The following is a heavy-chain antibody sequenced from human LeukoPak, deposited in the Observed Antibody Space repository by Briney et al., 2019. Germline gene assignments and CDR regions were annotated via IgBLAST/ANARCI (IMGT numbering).Heavy chain of an antibody. CDR3: ARARGIKRTWYYYYMDV. CDR1: GFTFSSYW. Sequence: PGGSLRLSCAASGFTFSSYWMSWVRQAPGKGLEWVANIKQDGSEKYYVDSVKGRFTISRDNAKNSLYLQMNSLRAEDTAVYYCARARGIKRTWYYYYMDVWGKGTTVTISS. V-gene: IGHV3-7*01. D-gene: IGHD3-16*01. CDR2: IKQDGSEK. J-gene: IGHJ6*03.